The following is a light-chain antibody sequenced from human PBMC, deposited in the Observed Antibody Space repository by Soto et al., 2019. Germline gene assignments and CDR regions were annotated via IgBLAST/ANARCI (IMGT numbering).Light chain of an antibody. CDR2: EAS. CDR3: EQYNSFPHT. J-gene: IGKJ2*01. V-gene: IGKV1-5*03. CDR1: LSIDRW. Sequence: DIQMTQSTSTLSASVGDSVTITCRASLSIDRWLAWYQQKSGKAPKLLIYEASKLKSGGPSRFSGSGSGTEFTLTISILQPDDFATYYCEQYNSFPHTFGQGTKLEIK.